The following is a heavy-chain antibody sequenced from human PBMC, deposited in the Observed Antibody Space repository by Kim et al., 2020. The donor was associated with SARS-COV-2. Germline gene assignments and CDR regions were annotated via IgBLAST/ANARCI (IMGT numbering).Heavy chain of an antibody. Sequence: KGRFTISRHNSKNTLYLQMNSLRAEDTAVYYCALFLDPSSSWSSFDAFDIWGQGTMVTVSS. V-gene: IGHV3-53*04. CDR3: ALFLDPSSSWSSFDAFDI. D-gene: IGHD6-6*01. J-gene: IGHJ3*02.